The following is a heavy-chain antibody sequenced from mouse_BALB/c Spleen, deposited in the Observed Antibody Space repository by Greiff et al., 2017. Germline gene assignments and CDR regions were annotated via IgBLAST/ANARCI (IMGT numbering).Heavy chain of an antibody. Sequence: EVKVVESGGGLVQPGGSLRLSCATSGFTFTDYYMSWVRQPPGKALEWLGFIRNKANGYTTEYSASVKGRFTISRDNSQSILYLQMNTLRAEDSATYYCARGGGSSYDYAMDYWGQGTSVTVSS. J-gene: IGHJ4*01. CDR3: ARGGGSSYDYAMDY. CDR2: IRNKANGYTT. V-gene: IGHV7-3*02. D-gene: IGHD1-1*01. CDR1: GFTFTDYY.